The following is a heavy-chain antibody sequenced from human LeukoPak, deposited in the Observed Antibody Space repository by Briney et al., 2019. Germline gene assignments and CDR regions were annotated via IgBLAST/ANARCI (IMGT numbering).Heavy chain of an antibody. CDR2: ISSGGSTI. CDR3: ASRIAAADNY. J-gene: IGHJ4*02. Sequence: GGSLRLSCAASGFIFRDYYMSWIRQAPGKGLEWISYISSGGSTIYYTDSAKGRFTISRDDAKNSLYLHMNNLRAEDTAVYYCASRIAAADNYWGQGTLVTVSS. CDR1: GFIFRDYY. D-gene: IGHD6-13*01. V-gene: IGHV3-11*01.